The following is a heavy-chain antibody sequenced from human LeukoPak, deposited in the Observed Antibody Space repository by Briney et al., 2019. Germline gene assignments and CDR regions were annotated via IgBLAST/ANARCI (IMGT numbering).Heavy chain of an antibody. V-gene: IGHV1-18*01. CDR3: ARVSRFSSTSCCPLDY. J-gene: IGHJ4*02. CDR2: ISVYNGNT. D-gene: IGHD2-2*01. CDR1: GGTFSSYA. Sequence: ASVKVSCKASGGTFSSYAISWVRQAPGQGLEWMGWISVYNGNTNYAQKLQGRVTMTTDTSTSTAYMELRSLRSDDTAVYYCARVSRFSSTSCCPLDYWGQGTLVTVSS.